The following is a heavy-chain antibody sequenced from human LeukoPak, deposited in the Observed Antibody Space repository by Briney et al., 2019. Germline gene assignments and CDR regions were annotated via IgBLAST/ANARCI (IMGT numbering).Heavy chain of an antibody. V-gene: IGHV3-7*01. D-gene: IGHD6-6*01. CDR1: GFTFSSYA. CDR2: IKQDGSAK. CDR3: ARVSSYSSSSGSLCDY. J-gene: IGHJ4*02. Sequence: GGSLRLSCAASGFTFSSYAMHWVRQAPGKGLEWVANIKQDGSAKFYVDSVKGRFTISRDNAKNSLYLQLNSLRAEDTAIYHCARVSSYSSSSGSLCDYWGQGTRVTVSS.